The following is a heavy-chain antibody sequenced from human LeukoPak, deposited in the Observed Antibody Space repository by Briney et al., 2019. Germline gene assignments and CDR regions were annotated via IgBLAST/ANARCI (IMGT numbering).Heavy chain of an antibody. CDR1: DDSITMYY. J-gene: IGHJ6*03. CDR2: VDHTGST. CDR3: ARGRVSSSTWYSTYFYMDV. D-gene: IGHD1-1*01. V-gene: IGHV4-59*01. Sequence: SETLSLTCSVSDDSITMYYWTWIRQPPGKGLEWIGYVDHTGSTNFNPSLNGRVSISRDTTKNLFSLRLRSVTAADTAVYFCARGRVSSSTWYSTYFYMDVWGKGTTVTVSS.